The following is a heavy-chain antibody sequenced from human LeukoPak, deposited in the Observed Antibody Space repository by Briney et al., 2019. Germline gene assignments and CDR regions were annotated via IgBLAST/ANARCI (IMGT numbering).Heavy chain of an antibody. V-gene: IGHV4-30-4*01. J-gene: IGHJ4*02. CDR2: IYYSGNT. Sequence: SETLSLTCTVSGGSISSGDYYWSWIRQAPGKGLEWIGYIYYSGNTHYNPSLKSRVTMSVDTSTNQFSLRLSSVTAADTAVYYCARGSGYVRGDFDYWGQGTLVTVSS. CDR1: GGSISSGDYY. D-gene: IGHD5-12*01. CDR3: ARGSGYVRGDFDY.